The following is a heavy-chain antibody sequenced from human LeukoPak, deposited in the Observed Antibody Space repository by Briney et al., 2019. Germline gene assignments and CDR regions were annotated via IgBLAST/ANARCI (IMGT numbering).Heavy chain of an antibody. CDR3: ARVTYTSSWWEYEN. V-gene: IGHV5-51*01. CDR2: IYPGDSDI. J-gene: IGHJ4*02. CDR1: GYSFTSYW. D-gene: IGHD6-13*01. Sequence: GESLKISCKGSGYSFTSYWIAWVRQMPGKGLEWMGIIYPGDSDIRYSPSFQGQVTISADKSISTVYLQWSSLKASDTAMYYCARVTYTSSWWEYENWGQGTLVTVSS.